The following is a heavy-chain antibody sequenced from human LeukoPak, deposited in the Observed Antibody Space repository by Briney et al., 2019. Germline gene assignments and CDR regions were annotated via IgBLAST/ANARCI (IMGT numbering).Heavy chain of an antibody. D-gene: IGHD1-7*01. CDR1: GFTFSSYW. V-gene: IGHV3-74*01. CDR3: ARDLELPNYYYYYGMDV. J-gene: IGHJ6*02. CDR2: INSDGSST. Sequence: PGGSLRLSCAASGFTFSSYWMHWVRQAPGKGLVWVSRINSDGSSTSYADSVKGRFTISRDNAKNTLYLQMNSLRAEDTAVYYCARDLELPNYYYYYGMDVWGQGTTVTVSS.